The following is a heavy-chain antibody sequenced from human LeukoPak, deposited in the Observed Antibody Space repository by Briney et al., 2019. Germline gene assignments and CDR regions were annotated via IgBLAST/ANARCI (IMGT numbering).Heavy chain of an antibody. CDR2: INPNSGGT. Sequence: ASVKVSCKASGYTFTGYYMHWVRQAPGQGFEWMGWINPNSGGTNYAQKFQGRVTMTRDTSISTAYMELSRLRSDDTAVYYCARDFGGWRNDWFDPWGQGTLVTVSS. CDR3: ARDFGGWRNDWFDP. J-gene: IGHJ5*02. V-gene: IGHV1-2*02. D-gene: IGHD3-3*01. CDR1: GYTFTGYY.